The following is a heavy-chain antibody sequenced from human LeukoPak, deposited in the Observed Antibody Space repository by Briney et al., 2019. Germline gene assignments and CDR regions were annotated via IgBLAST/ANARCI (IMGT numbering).Heavy chain of an antibody. J-gene: IGHJ4*02. Sequence: GGSLRLSCAASGVTFSSYAMSWVRQAPGKGLEWVSIIGISGGGIHYADSVKGRFTISRDDSKNTLYLQMNSLRVDDTAVYYCAMDPNRGTDYWGQGVLVTVSS. CDR1: GVTFSSYA. CDR2: IGISGGGI. D-gene: IGHD3-10*01. V-gene: IGHV3-23*01. CDR3: AMDPNRGTDY.